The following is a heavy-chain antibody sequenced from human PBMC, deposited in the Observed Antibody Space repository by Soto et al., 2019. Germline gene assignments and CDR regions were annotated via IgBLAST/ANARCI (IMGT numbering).Heavy chain of an antibody. D-gene: IGHD2-21*02. J-gene: IGHJ6*02. Sequence: SETLCLTCTVSGGSISSSSYSWGWIRQPPGKGPEWIGYMYNTGSTVYNPPFKSRVTISVDTSKNQFSLKLNSVTAADTAVYYCARDLWGYCGTDCYPLDVWGQGTTVTVSS. CDR3: ARDLWGYCGTDCYPLDV. CDR2: MYNTGST. CDR1: GGSISSSSYS. V-gene: IGHV4-39*07.